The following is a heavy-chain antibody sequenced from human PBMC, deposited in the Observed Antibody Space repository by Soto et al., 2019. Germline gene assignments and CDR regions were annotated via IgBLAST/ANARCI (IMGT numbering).Heavy chain of an antibody. CDR3: ARRRITGTPPHYDYGMDV. V-gene: IGHV1-46*01. J-gene: IGHJ6*02. CDR1: VYSLTNHY. Sequence: SVKGAYKPSVYSLTNHYMHWVRQAPGQGLEWMGIINPNDGSTSYPQKFQGRVTMTRDTSTSTVYMELRSLRYEDTAVYYCARRRITGTPPHYDYGMDVWGQGTTVTVSS. CDR2: INPNDGST. D-gene: IGHD1-7*01.